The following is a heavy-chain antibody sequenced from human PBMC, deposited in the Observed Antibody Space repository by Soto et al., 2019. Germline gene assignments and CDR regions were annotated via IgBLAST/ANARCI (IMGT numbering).Heavy chain of an antibody. J-gene: IGHJ3*02. CDR1: GFTFSGNA. V-gene: IGHV3-64*01. CDR3: ARVGPDHKHAFDI. CDR2: TTSDGGNT. Sequence: EVQLVESGGGLVQPGGSLRLSCEASGFTFSGNAMHWLRQAPGKGLEYVSSTTSDGGNTYYANSVKGRFTISRDNSKNTLYLQLGSLSADDTAVYFCARVGPDHKHAFDIWGQGTMVTVSS. D-gene: IGHD3-10*01.